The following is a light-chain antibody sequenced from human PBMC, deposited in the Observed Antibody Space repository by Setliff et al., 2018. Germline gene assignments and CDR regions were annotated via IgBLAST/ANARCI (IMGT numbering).Light chain of an antibody. V-gene: IGLV2-14*01. Sequence: QSVLTQPASVSGSPGQSITISCTGTSSDVGDYKYVSWYQQLPGKAPKLIIFEVSNRSSGIPNRFSGSKSGNTASLSISGLQAEDEADYYCSSYAGTNNWGVFGTGTKVTVL. CDR2: EVS. CDR3: SSYAGTNNWGV. CDR1: SSDVGDYKY. J-gene: IGLJ1*01.